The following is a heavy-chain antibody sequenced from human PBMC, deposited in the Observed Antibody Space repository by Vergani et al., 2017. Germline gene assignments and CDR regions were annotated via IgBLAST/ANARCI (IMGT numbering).Heavy chain of an antibody. CDR2: IKSKTDGGTT. D-gene: IGHD6-19*01. V-gene: IGHV3-15*01. CDR3: ARAGYSSGWPHYYYYGMDV. J-gene: IGHJ6*02. Sequence: EVQLVESGGGLVKPGGSLRLSCAASGFTFINAWMTWVRQAPGKGLEWVGRIKSKTDGGTTYYAAPVKGKFTISRDDSKNTLYLQMNSLKTEDTAVYYCARAGYSSGWPHYYYYGMDVWGQGTTVTVSS. CDR1: GFTFINAW.